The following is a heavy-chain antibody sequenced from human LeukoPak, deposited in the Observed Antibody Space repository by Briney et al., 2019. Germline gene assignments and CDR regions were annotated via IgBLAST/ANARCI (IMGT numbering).Heavy chain of an antibody. D-gene: IGHD6-13*01. CDR3: AKKGGLRSSWYYFDY. J-gene: IGHJ4*02. V-gene: IGHV3-23*01. CDR1: GFTFSSYA. Sequence: GGSLRLSCAASGFTFSSYAMSWVRQAPGKGLEWVSAISDSGGSTFYADSVKGRFTISRDDSKNTLYLQVNSLRAEDTAVYYCAKKGGLRSSWYYFDYWGQGTLVTVSS. CDR2: ISDSGGST.